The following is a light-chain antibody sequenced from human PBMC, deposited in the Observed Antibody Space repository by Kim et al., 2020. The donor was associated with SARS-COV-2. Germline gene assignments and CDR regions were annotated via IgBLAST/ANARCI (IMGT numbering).Light chain of an antibody. J-gene: IGKJ1*01. CDR3: QQYDDWPPWT. CDR1: QSVGSN. Sequence: VSPGERATLSCRASQSVGSNVAWYQQKPGQAPRLLIYGASTRATDVPARFSGSGSGTEFTLIISSLQSEDIADYFCQQYDDWPPWTFGQGTKVEI. V-gene: IGKV3-15*01. CDR2: GAS.